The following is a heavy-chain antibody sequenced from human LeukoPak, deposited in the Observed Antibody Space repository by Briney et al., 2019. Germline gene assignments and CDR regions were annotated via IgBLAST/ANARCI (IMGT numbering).Heavy chain of an antibody. V-gene: IGHV4-34*01. J-gene: IGHJ4*02. CDR3: ARGRVSSWPFGH. CDR1: GGSFSGYY. D-gene: IGHD6-13*01. Sequence: SETLSLTCAVYGGSFSGYYWSWIRQPPGKWREWIGEINHSGSTNYNPSLKSRVTISVDTSKNQFSLKLSSVTAADTAVYYCARGRVSSWPFGHWGQGTLVTVSS. CDR2: INHSGST.